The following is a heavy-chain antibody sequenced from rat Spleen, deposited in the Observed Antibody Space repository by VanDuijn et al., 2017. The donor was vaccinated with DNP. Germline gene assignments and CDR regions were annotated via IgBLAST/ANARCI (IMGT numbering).Heavy chain of an antibody. CDR3: GGPLTTRVYPYAMDA. V-gene: IGHV6-6*01. Sequence: EVQVLESGGGLVQPGNSLKLSCATSGFTFSTAWMYWYRQFPEKRLEWVARIKAKSNNYATDYTESEKGRFTISRDDSKSSIYLQMNNLKEEDTAIYYCGGPLTTRVYPYAMDAWGQGTSVTVSS. D-gene: IGHD1-4*01. J-gene: IGHJ4*01. CDR1: GFTFSTAW. CDR2: IKAKSNNYAT.